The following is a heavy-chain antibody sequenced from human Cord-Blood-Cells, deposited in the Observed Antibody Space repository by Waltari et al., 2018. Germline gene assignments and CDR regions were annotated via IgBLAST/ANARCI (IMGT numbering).Heavy chain of an antibody. V-gene: IGHV4-34*12. Sequence: QVQLQQWGAGLLKPSETLSLTCAVYGGSFSGYYWSWLRQPPGKGLEWIGEIIHSGSTNDTPSLNRRVTISVDTSKNQFSLKLSSVTAADTAVYYCAPRYCSSTSCYNWFDPWGQGTLVTVSS. CDR1: GGSFSGYY. CDR2: IIHSGST. J-gene: IGHJ5*02. CDR3: APRYCSSTSCYNWFDP. D-gene: IGHD2-2*01.